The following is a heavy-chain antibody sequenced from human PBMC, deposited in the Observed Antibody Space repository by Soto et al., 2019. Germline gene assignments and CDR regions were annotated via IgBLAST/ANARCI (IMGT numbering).Heavy chain of an antibody. D-gene: IGHD6-13*01. CDR2: IWYDGSKK. CDR1: GFTFSSYG. J-gene: IGHJ4*02. CDR3: ARWGIAAGDY. V-gene: IGHV3-33*01. Sequence: QVQLVESGEGVVLPGRSLRLFCAASGFTFSSYGMHWVRQAPGKGLEWVAVIWYDGSKKYYADSVKGRFTISRDNSKNTLYLQMNSLRAEDTAVSYCARWGIAAGDYWGQGTLVTVSS.